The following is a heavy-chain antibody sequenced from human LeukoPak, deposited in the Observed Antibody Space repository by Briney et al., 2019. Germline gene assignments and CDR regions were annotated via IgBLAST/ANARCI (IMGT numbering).Heavy chain of an antibody. D-gene: IGHD5-12*01. Sequence: GGSLRLSCAASGFTFSRYAMSWVRQAPAKGLEWVSVISGSGENTHYADSVKGRFTISRDNSKNTLYLQMNGLRAEDTAVYYCARDLRGYSGYDSDFWGQGTLVTVSS. CDR1: GFTFSRYA. CDR3: ARDLRGYSGYDSDF. V-gene: IGHV3-23*01. CDR2: ISGSGENT. J-gene: IGHJ4*02.